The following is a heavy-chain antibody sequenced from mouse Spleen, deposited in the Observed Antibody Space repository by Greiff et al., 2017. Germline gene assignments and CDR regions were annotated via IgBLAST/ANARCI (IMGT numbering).Heavy chain of an antibody. V-gene: IGHV5-9-3*01. J-gene: IGHJ2*01. CDR3: ASLSSHYFDY. Sequence: EVQGVESGGGLVKLGGSLKLSCAASGFTFSSYAMSWVRQTPEKRLEWVATISSGGGNTYYPDSVKGRFTISRDNAKNTLYLQMSSLKSEDTAMYYCASLSSHYFDYWGQGTTLTVSS. CDR1: GFTFSSYA. CDR2: ISSGGGNT. D-gene: IGHD1-1*01.